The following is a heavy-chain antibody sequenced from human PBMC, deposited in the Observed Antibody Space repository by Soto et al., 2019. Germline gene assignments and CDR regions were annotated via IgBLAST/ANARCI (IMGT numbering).Heavy chain of an antibody. V-gene: IGHV3-15*07. J-gene: IGHJ4*02. CDR1: GFTFSNAW. Sequence: GGSLRLSCAASGFTFSNAWMNWVRQAPGKGLEWVGRIKSKTDGGTTDYAAPVKGRFTISRDDSKNTLYLQMNSLKTEDTAVYYCTTDGIVVVVAEIDYWGQGTLVTVSS. CDR3: TTDGIVVVVAEIDY. D-gene: IGHD2-15*01. CDR2: IKSKTDGGTT.